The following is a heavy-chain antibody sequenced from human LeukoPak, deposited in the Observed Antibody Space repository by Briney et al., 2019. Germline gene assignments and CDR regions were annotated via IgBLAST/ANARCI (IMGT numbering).Heavy chain of an antibody. CDR2: IWYDGSNK. CDR3: ARDTRPGTQLWLISY. J-gene: IGHJ4*02. Sequence: PGRSLRLSCAASGFTFSSYGMHWVRQAPGKGLEWVAVIWYDGSNKYYADSVKGRFTISRDNSKNTLYLQMNSLRAEDTAVYYCARDTRPGTQLWLISYWGQGTLVTVSS. D-gene: IGHD5-18*01. V-gene: IGHV3-33*01. CDR1: GFTFSSYG.